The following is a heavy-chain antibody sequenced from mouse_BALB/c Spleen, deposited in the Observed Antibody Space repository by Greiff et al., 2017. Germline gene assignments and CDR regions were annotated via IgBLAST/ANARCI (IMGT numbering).Heavy chain of an antibody. Sequence: DVKLVESGGGLVQPGGSRKLSCAASGFTFSSFGMHWVRQAPEKGLEWVAYISSGSSTIYYADTVKGRFTISRDNPKNTLFLQMTSLRSEDTAMYYCARSGNNYAMDYWGQGTSVTVSS. J-gene: IGHJ4*01. D-gene: IGHD2-1*01. V-gene: IGHV5-17*02. CDR1: GFTFSSFG. CDR2: ISSGSSTI. CDR3: ARSGNNYAMDY.